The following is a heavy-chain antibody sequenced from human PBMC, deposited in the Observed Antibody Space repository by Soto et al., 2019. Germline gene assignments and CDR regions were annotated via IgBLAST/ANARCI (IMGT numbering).Heavy chain of an antibody. V-gene: IGHV4-59*08. CDR2: IYYSGST. Sequence: ETLSLTCTVSGGSSSTYYWIWIRQPPGKGLEWIGYIYYSGSTNYNPSLKSRVTISVDTSKNQFSLKLSSVTAADTAVYYCASSASPDAYWGQGTLVTVSS. D-gene: IGHD1-26*01. J-gene: IGHJ4*02. CDR1: GGSSSTYY. CDR3: ASSASPDAY.